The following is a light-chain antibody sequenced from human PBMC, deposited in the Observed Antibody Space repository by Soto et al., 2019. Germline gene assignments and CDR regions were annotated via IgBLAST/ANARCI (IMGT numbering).Light chain of an antibody. CDR2: DTS. CDR1: QSVINY. CDR3: QQYYSSSPEPST. J-gene: IGKJ2*01. Sequence: EIVLTQSPATLSLSPGERATLSCRASQSVINYLAWYQQKPGQAPRLLIYDTSNRATGIPARFSGSGSGTDFTLVISSLEPEDFAVYYCQQYYSSSPEPSTFGQGTKLEI. V-gene: IGKV3-11*01.